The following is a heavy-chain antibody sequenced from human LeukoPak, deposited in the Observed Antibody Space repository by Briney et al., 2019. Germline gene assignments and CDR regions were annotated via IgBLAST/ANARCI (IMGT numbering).Heavy chain of an antibody. V-gene: IGHV1-18*01. CDR1: GYTFSSYG. CDR3: ARGGPGAEILGFFNHGTFFDY. J-gene: IGHJ4*02. CDR2: ISAYSGKP. Sequence: GATVKVSCKASGYTFSSYGITWVRQAPGQGLEWMGWISAYSGKPNYAQNLQGRVTMTTDTSTSTAYMELRRLRSDDTAVYYCARGGPGAEILGFFNHGTFFDYWGQGALVTVSS. D-gene: IGHD1-26*01.